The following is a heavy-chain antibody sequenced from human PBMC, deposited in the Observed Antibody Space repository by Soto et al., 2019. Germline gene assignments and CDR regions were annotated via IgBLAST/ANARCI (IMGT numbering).Heavy chain of an antibody. J-gene: IGHJ6*02. D-gene: IGHD6-19*01. Sequence: ASAKVSRKASRGTFRSYAISWVRQAPGQGLEWMGGIIPIFGTANYAQKFQGRVTITADKSTSTAYMELSSLRSEDTAVYYCARVRRAVAGHYYYYGMDVWGQGTTVTVSS. CDR2: IIPIFGTA. CDR3: ARVRRAVAGHYYYYGMDV. CDR1: RGTFRSYA. V-gene: IGHV1-69*06.